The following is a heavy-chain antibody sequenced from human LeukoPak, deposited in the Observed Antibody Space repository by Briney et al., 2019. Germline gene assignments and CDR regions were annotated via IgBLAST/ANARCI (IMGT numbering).Heavy chain of an antibody. Sequence: GGSLRLSCAVSGFTFSTFAMSWVRQAPGKGLEWVSVIYSGGSTYYADSVKGRFTISRDNSKNTLYLQMNSLRAEDTAVYYCARDSRDFWSGRIDYWGQGTLVTVSS. CDR2: IYSGGST. D-gene: IGHD3-3*01. J-gene: IGHJ4*02. CDR3: ARDSRDFWSGRIDY. V-gene: IGHV3-66*02. CDR1: GFTFSTFA.